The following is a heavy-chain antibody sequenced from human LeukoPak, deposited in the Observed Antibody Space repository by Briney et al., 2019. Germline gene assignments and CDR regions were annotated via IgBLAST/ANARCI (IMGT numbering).Heavy chain of an antibody. D-gene: IGHD3-16*01. CDR3: ARLGGRYNWFDP. CDR1: GGSISSYY. J-gene: IGHJ5*02. Sequence: SETLSLTCTVSGGSISSYYWSWIRQPPGKGLEWIGYIYHSGNTNHNPSLKSRVTLSADTSKNQFSLKLSSVTAADTAVYYCARLGGRYNWFDPWGQGTLVTVSS. CDR2: IYHSGNT. V-gene: IGHV4-59*01.